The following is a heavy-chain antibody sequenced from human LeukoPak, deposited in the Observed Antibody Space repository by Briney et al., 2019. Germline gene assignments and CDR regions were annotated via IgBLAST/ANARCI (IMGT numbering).Heavy chain of an antibody. CDR1: GGSISSYY. CDR2: IYTSGRT. D-gene: IGHD3-3*01. Sequence: SETLSLTCTVSGGSISSYYWSWIRQPAGKGLEWIGRIYTSGRTNYNPSLKSRVTMSVDTSKKQFSLKLSSVTAADTAVYYCARSRGNYDFWSGYYFYYYYMDVWGKGTTVTVSS. CDR3: ARSRGNYDFWSGYYFYYYYMDV. V-gene: IGHV4-4*07. J-gene: IGHJ6*03.